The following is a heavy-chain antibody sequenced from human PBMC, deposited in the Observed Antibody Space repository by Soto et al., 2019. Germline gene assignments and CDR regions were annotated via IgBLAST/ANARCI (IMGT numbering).Heavy chain of an antibody. CDR1: GYTFTSYG. CDR3: ARDSGTYYDYIWPRGPFDY. Sequence: ASVKVSCKASGYTFTSYGISWVRQAPGQGLEWMGWISAYNGNTNYAQKLQGRVTMTTDTSTSTAYMELRSLRSDDTAVYYCARDSGTYYDYIWPRGPFDYWGQGTLVTVSS. J-gene: IGHJ4*02. D-gene: IGHD3-16*01. CDR2: ISAYNGNT. V-gene: IGHV1-18*01.